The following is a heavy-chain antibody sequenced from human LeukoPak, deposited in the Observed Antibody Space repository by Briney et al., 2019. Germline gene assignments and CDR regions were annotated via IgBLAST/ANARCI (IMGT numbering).Heavy chain of an antibody. J-gene: IGHJ4*02. CDR1: GYSFTSYW. D-gene: IGHD6-13*01. Sequence: GESLKISCKGSGYSFTSYWIGWVRQMPGKGLEWMGIIYPGDSDTRYSPSFQGQVTISADKSISTAYLQWSSLKASDTAMYHCARGGAAAGETYYFDYWGQGTLVTVSS. CDR3: ARGGAAAGETYYFDY. V-gene: IGHV5-51*01. CDR2: IYPGDSDT.